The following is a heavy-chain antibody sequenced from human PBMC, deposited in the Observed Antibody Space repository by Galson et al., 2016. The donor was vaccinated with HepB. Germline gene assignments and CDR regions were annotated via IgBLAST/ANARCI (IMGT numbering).Heavy chain of an antibody. Sequence: ETLSLTCIVSGGSVSRSGYYWDWLRQSPGKGLEWIGTIYFSETAFYNPSLQSRATISLDTSRNMLSLSLTSVTAADTALYFCAGPIYISMIPGDNYYHDDLDVWGQGTSVTVSS. D-gene: IGHD3-10*01. J-gene: IGHJ6*02. CDR1: GGSVSRSGYY. CDR3: AGPIYISMIPGDNYYHDDLDV. CDR2: IYFSETA. V-gene: IGHV4-39*01.